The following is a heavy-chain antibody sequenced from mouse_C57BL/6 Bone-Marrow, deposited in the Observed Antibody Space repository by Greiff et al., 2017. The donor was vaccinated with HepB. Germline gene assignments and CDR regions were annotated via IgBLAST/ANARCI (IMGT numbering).Heavy chain of an antibody. CDR1: GFSLTSYG. D-gene: IGHD4-1*02. CDR2: IWRGGST. V-gene: IGHV2-5*01. CDR3: AINRNWDDAMDY. Sequence: VHLVESGPGLVQPSQSLSITCTVSGFSLTSYGVHWVRQSPGKGLEWLGVIWRGGSTDYNAAFMSRLSITKDNSKSQVFFKMNSLQADDTAIYYCAINRNWDDAMDYWGQGTSVTVSS. J-gene: IGHJ4*01.